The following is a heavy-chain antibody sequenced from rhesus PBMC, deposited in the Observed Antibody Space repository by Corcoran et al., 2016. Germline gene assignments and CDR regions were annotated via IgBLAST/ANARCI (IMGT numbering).Heavy chain of an antibody. CDR2: MNGSGGST. Sequence: QVQLQESGPAVVKPSETLSLTCAVSGGSISSSNWWSWIRQSPGKAREGIGGMNGSGGSTEYNPSLKSRVTISIDTYKNQFSLKLSSVTAADTAVYYCARQEIRITSFGVVNKPFDYWGQGVLVTVSS. V-gene: IGHV4-93*02. D-gene: IGHD3-3*01. J-gene: IGHJ4*01. CDR1: GGSISSSNW. CDR3: ARQEIRITSFGVVNKPFDY.